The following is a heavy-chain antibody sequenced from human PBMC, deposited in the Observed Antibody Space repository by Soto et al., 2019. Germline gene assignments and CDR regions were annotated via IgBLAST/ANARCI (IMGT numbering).Heavy chain of an antibody. D-gene: IGHD5-18*01. J-gene: IGHJ5*02. CDR3: ARHDVDTRWFDP. V-gene: IGHV4-39*01. Sequence: SETLSLTCTVSGGSIISSSYYWVWIRQPPGKGLEWIGSIYYSGSTYYNPSLKSRVTISVDTSKNQFSLKLSSVTAADTAVYYCARHDVDTRWFDPWGQGTLVTVSS. CDR1: GGSIISSSYY. CDR2: IYYSGST.